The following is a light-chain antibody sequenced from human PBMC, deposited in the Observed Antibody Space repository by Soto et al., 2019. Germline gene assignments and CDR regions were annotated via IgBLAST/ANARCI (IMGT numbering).Light chain of an antibody. J-gene: IGKJ1*01. CDR2: AAS. CDR1: QSVSNSY. Sequence: EIVLTQSPGTLSLSPGERSTLSCRASQSVSNSYLAWYQQKPGQAHRLLIYAASTRATGIPERFSGSGSGTDFTLTISRLEPEEFAVYHCNKYGSAPRTFGKGTKVDIK. V-gene: IGKV3-20*01. CDR3: NKYGSAPRT.